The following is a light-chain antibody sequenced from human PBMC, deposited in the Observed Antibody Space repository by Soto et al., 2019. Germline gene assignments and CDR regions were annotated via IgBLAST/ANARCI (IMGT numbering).Light chain of an antibody. J-gene: IGLJ2*01. CDR2: GNS. CDR3: QSYDSSLSGSV. CDR1: SSNIGAGYD. V-gene: IGLV1-40*01. Sequence: QSVLTQPPSVSGAPAQRVTISCTGSSSNIGAGYDVHWYQQLPGTAPKLLIYGNSNRPSEVPDRFSGSKSGTSASLAITGLQAEDEADYYCQSYDSSLSGSVFGGGTKLTVL.